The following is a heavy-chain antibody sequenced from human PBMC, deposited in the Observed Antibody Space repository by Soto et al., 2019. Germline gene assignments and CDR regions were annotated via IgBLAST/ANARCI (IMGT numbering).Heavy chain of an antibody. CDR1: GFTFSSYA. CDR2: ISYDGSNK. CDR3: AREGPYSYGRAVAFDI. Sequence: GGSLRLSCAASGFTFSSYAMHWVRQAPGKGLEWVAVISYDGSNKYYADSVKGRFTISRDNSKNTLYLQMNSLRAEDTAVYYCAREGPYSYGRAVAFDIWGQGTMVTVSS. J-gene: IGHJ3*02. V-gene: IGHV3-30-3*01. D-gene: IGHD5-18*01.